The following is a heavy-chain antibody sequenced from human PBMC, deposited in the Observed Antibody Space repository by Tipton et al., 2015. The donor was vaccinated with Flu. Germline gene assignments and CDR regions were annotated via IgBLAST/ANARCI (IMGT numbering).Heavy chain of an antibody. CDR3: ARSPIAAAGNDSFDY. D-gene: IGHD6-13*01. J-gene: IGHJ4*02. CDR1: GGTFSSYA. V-gene: IGHV1-69*09. CDR2: IIPILGIA. Sequence: QLVQSGAEVKKPGSSVKVSCKASGGTFSSYAISWVRQAPGQGLEWMGRIIPILGIANYAQKFQGRVTITADKSTSTAYMELSSLRSEDTAVYYCARSPIAAAGNDSFDYWGQGTLVTVSS.